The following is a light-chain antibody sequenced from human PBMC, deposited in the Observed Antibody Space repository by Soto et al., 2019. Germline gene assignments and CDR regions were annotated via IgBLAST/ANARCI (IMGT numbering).Light chain of an antibody. CDR2: GAS. CDR3: DQSYSNPKT. Sequence: DIQMTQSPSSLSASVGDRVTITCQAGQSISTYVNWYQQKPGKAPQLLVYGASSLQSEVPSRVSGSGSGTAFTGTISSLQPEDFATYYWDQSYSNPKTFSQGTKVDI. J-gene: IGKJ1*01. CDR1: QSISTY. V-gene: IGKV1-39*01.